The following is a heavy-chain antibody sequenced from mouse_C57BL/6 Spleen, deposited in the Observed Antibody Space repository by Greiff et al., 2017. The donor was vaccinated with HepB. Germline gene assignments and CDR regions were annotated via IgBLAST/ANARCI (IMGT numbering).Heavy chain of an antibody. CDR1: GYTFPSYW. J-gene: IGHJ1*03. Sequence: QVQLQQPGPELVKPGASVKLSCKASGYTFPSYWMHWVKQRPGQALEWIGNINPRNGGTNYNEKFKSKATLTVEKSSSTAYMQLSSLTSEYSAVYYCARVFWYGSSGWYFDVWGTGTTVTVSS. CDR3: ARVFWYGSSGWYFDV. CDR2: INPRNGGT. D-gene: IGHD1-1*01. V-gene: IGHV1-53*01.